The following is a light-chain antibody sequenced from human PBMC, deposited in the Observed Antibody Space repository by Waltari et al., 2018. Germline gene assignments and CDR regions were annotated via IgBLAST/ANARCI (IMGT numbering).Light chain of an antibody. Sequence: EIVMTQSPATLSVSPGEGDTLSCRASQSVSSNLAWYQHKPGQAPRLLIYGASTRATGIPARFSGSGSGTEFTLTISSLQSEDFAFYYCQQYNNWPPEDTFGQGTKLEIK. J-gene: IGKJ2*01. CDR3: QQYNNWPPEDT. CDR2: GAS. V-gene: IGKV3-15*01. CDR1: QSVSSN.